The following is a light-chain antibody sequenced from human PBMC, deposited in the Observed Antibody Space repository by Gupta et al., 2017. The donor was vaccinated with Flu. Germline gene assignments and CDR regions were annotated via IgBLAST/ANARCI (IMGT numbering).Light chain of an antibody. CDR3: QQYNTWPMYS. V-gene: IGKV3-15*01. Sequence: EIVMTQSPATLSVSPGERATLSCRASQSVSSNLAWYQQKPGQAPRLLIYGASTRATGIPARFSGSGCGTEFTLTISSLQSEDFAVYYCQQYNTWPMYSFGQGTKLEIK. CDR1: QSVSSN. J-gene: IGKJ2*03. CDR2: GAS.